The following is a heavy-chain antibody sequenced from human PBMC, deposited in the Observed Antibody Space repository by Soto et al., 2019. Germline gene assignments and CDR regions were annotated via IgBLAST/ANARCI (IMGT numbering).Heavy chain of an antibody. J-gene: IGHJ4*02. V-gene: IGHV3-21*01. D-gene: IGHD6-13*01. CDR3: AREQQLPYFDY. CDR1: GFTFNHYG. Sequence: GGSLRLSCAASGFTFNHYGMAWVRQAPGKGLEWVSLISSSISYIYYADSVKGRFTISRDNAKNSLYLQMNSLRAEDTAVYYCAREQQLPYFDYWGQGTLVTVSS. CDR2: ISSSISYI.